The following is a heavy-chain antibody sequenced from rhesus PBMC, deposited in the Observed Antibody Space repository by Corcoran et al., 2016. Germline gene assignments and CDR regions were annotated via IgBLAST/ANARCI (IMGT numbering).Heavy chain of an antibody. CDR1: GSTFSGYE. CDR3: ARRQLPFGGLDS. D-gene: IGHD5-12*01. CDR2: IGGDSSYT. Sequence: EVQLAVSGGGLVQPGGSLRLSCAASGSTFSGYEMHWVRQAPRKGLESVSVIGGDSSYTHYADSVKGRFTISRDNAKNSLSLQMNSLRAEDTAVYYCARRQLPFGGLDSWGQGVVVTVSS. V-gene: IGHV3-115*02. J-gene: IGHJ6*01.